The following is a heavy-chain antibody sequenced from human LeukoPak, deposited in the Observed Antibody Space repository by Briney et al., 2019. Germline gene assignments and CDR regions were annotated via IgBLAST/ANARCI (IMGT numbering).Heavy chain of an antibody. D-gene: IGHD2-21*01. Sequence: PGGSLRLSCAASGFTFSSYAMSWVRQAPGEGLEWVSAISGSGGSTYYADSVKGRFTISRDNSKNTLYLQMNSLRAEDTAVYYCAKDQGIVVVIATNFDYWGQGTLVTVSS. CDR3: AKDQGIVVVIATNFDY. CDR1: GFTFSSYA. V-gene: IGHV3-23*01. J-gene: IGHJ4*02. CDR2: ISGSGGST.